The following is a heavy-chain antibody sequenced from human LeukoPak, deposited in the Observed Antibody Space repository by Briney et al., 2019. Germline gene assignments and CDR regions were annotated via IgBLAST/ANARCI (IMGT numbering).Heavy chain of an antibody. J-gene: IGHJ4*02. CDR3: ARALLRRYNY. CDR2: VNHSGST. CDR1: GGSFSGYY. Sequence: KPSETLSLTCAVYGGSFSGYYWSWIRQPPGKGLEWIGEVNHSGSTNYNPSLKSRVSISVDTSKNQFSLRLNSVTAADTAVYYCARALLRRYNYWGQGTLVTVSS. D-gene: IGHD2-21*01. V-gene: IGHV4-34*01.